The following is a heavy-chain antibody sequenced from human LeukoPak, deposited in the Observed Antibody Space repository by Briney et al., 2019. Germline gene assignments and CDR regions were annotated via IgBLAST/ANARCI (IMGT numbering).Heavy chain of an antibody. Sequence: GGSLRLSCAASGFTFSTYSMNWVRQAPGKGLEWVSYISSSSSTIYYADFVKGRFTISRDNAKNSLYLQMNSLRAEDTAVYYCASTYYFASGSYGYYMDVWGKRTTVTASS. D-gene: IGHD3-10*01. CDR1: GFTFSTYS. J-gene: IGHJ6*03. V-gene: IGHV3-48*04. CDR2: ISSSSSTI. CDR3: ASTYYFASGSYGYYMDV.